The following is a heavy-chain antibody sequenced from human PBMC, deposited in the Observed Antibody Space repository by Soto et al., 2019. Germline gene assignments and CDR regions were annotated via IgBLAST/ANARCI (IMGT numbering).Heavy chain of an antibody. J-gene: IGHJ4*02. CDR1: GFTFSSYA. CDR2: LSGNSETT. V-gene: IGHV3-23*01. Sequence: GGSLRLSCAASGFTFSSYAMTWVRQAPGKGLEWVSALSGNSETTYYADSVKGRFSISRDNSKNTLYLQMNILRAEDTAVYYCTNLPATEVSDYWGQGTLVTVSS. D-gene: IGHD2-2*01. CDR3: TNLPATEVSDY.